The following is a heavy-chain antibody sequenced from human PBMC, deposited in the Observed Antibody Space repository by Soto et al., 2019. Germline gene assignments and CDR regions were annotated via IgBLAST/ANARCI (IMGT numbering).Heavy chain of an antibody. CDR3: AHSNQWLVLGDYFDY. CDR1: GFSLSTSGVG. D-gene: IGHD6-19*01. CDR2: IYWNDDK. J-gene: IGHJ4*02. V-gene: IGHV2-5*01. Sequence: QITLKESGPTLVKPTQTLTLTCTFSGFSLSTSGVGVGWIRQPPGKALEWLALIYWNDDKRYSPSLKSRLTITKDTSKNQVVLTMTNMDPVDTTTYYCAHSNQWLVLGDYFDYWGQGTLVTVSS.